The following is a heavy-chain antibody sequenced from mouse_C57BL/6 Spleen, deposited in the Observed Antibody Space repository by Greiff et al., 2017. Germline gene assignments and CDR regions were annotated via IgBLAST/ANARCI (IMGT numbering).Heavy chain of an antibody. J-gene: IGHJ1*03. V-gene: IGHV5-9-1*02. CDR3: TRGIYYDYDEDYRYFDV. Sequence: EVHLVESGEGLVKPGGSLKLSCAASGFTFSSYAMSWVRQTPEKRLEWVAYISSGGDYIYYADTVKGRFTISRDNARNTLYLQMSSLKSEDTAMYYCTRGIYYDYDEDYRYFDVWGTGTTVTVSS. CDR1: GFTFSSYA. D-gene: IGHD2-4*01. CDR2: ISSGGDYI.